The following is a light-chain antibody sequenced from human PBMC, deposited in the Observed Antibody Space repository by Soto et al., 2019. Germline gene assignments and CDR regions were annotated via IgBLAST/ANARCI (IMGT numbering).Light chain of an antibody. Sequence: QSVLTQPAYVSGSPGRSLTISCTGTSSDVGGYNYVSWYQQHPGKAPKLMIYDVSNRPSGVSNRFSGSKSGNTASLTISGLQAEDEADYYCSSYTSSSTYVFGTVTKVTVL. J-gene: IGLJ1*01. CDR2: DVS. V-gene: IGLV2-14*01. CDR3: SSYTSSSTYV. CDR1: SSDVGGYNY.